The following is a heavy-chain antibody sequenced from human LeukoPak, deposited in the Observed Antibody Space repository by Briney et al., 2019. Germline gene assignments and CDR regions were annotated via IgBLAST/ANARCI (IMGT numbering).Heavy chain of an antibody. D-gene: IGHD3-9*01. V-gene: IGHV1-8*01. CDR3: ATWGYDILTGYPFDI. J-gene: IGHJ3*02. Sequence: ASVKVSCKASGYTFTSYDINWVRQATGQGLEWMGWMNPNSGNTGYAQKFQGRVTMTRNTSISTAYMELSSLRSEDTAMYYCATWGYDILTGYPFDIWGQGTMVTVSS. CDR2: MNPNSGNT. CDR1: GYTFTSYD.